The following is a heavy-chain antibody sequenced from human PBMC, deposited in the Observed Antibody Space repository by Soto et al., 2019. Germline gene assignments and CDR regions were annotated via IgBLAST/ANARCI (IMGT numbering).Heavy chain of an antibody. CDR1: GFTFSSYA. CDR3: AREAQ. CDR2: ISYDGSNK. V-gene: IGHV3-30-3*01. Sequence: GGSLRLSCAASGFTFSSYAMHWVRQAPGKGLEWVAVISYDGSNKYYADSVKGRFTISRDNSKNTLYLQMNSLRAEDTAVYYCAREAQWGQGTLVTVSS. J-gene: IGHJ4*02. D-gene: IGHD6-6*01.